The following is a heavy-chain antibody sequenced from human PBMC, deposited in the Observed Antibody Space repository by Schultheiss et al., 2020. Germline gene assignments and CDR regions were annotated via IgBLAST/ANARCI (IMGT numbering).Heavy chain of an antibody. J-gene: IGHJ6*02. CDR1: GFTFSSYS. V-gene: IGHV3-21*04. CDR2: ISSSSSYI. CDR3: ARGKWNYYYAMDV. Sequence: GGSLRLSCAASGFTFSSYSMNWVRQAPGKGLEWVSSISSSSSYIYYADSVKGRFTISRDNAKNSLYLQMNSLRAEDTAVYYCARGKWNYYYAMDVWGQGTTVTVSS. D-gene: IGHD1-26*01.